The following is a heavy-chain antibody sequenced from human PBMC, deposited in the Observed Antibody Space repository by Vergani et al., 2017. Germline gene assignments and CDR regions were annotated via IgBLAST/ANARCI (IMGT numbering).Heavy chain of an antibody. CDR2: ISSSSSTI. CDR1: GFTFSSYS. J-gene: IGHJ6*02. Sequence: EVQLVESGGGLVQPGGSLRLSCAASGFTFSSYSMNWVRQAPGKGLELVSYISSSSSTIYYADSVKGRFTISRDNAKNSLYLQMNSLRAEDTAVYYCARESDTGTTIYYYGMDVWGQGTTVTVSS. V-gene: IGHV3-48*01. CDR3: ARESDTGTTIYYYGMDV. D-gene: IGHD1-7*01.